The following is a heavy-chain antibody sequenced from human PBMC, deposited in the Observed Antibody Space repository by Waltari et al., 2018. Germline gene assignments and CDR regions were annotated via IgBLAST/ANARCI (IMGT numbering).Heavy chain of an antibody. D-gene: IGHD2-15*01. J-gene: IGHJ4*02. CDR3: ASAPRPMVSAPFDY. CDR1: GFSDYT. CDR2: ISNSGDMT. V-gene: IGHV3-23*04. Sequence: EVQLVESGGGLVQPGGSLRLSCSGFGFSDYTMAWVRQAPGKGLEWVSGISNSGDMTSYADSVKGRLTISRYTSKNTLFLQMNGLRAEDTAIYYCASAPRPMVSAPFDYWGQGVLVTVSS.